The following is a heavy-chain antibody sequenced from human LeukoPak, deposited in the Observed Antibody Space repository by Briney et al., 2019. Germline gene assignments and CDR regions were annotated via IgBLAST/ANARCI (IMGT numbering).Heavy chain of an antibody. CDR2: ISYDGTSK. D-gene: IGHD4-23*01. CDR1: GFTFSSYG. J-gene: IGHJ5*02. V-gene: IGHV3-30*19. CDR3: VRDLGGWELLPDQ. Sequence: PGGSLRLSCAASGFTFSSYGMHWVRQAPGKGLEWVAVISYDGTSKHFAESVGGRFTISRDNSKNTVYLQMNSLRAEDTAVYFCVRDLGGWELLPDQWGQGTLVTVSS.